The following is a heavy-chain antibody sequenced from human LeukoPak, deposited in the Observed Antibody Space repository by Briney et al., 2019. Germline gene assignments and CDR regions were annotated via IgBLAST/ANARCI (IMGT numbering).Heavy chain of an antibody. J-gene: IGHJ4*02. Sequence: GGSLILLCAAAYGTSISYALSSCRHAPGKKRQEGSGKIDSGGSTYYAHSVKGRVTISRDTSKNKLYLQMNSLSAEDTAVFYWAKRLGFWSGRDGYWGQGTLVTVSS. CDR3: AKRLGFWSGRDGY. CDR2: KIDSGGST. CDR1: YGTSISYA. V-gene: IGHV3-23*01. D-gene: IGHD3-3*01.